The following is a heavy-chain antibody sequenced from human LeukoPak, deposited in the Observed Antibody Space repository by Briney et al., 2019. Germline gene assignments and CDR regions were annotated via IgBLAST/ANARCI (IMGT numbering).Heavy chain of an antibody. J-gene: IGHJ4*02. Sequence: PGGSLRLSCEVSGFTVSTTYMSWVRQAPGKGLEWVSILFRGGARYYADSVKGRFSISRHDSNNTLFLQMNSLRPEDTAVYYCARGDYYDDCGYSDWGQGTLVTVSS. CDR2: LFRGGAR. CDR3: ARGDYYDDCGYSD. CDR1: GFTVSTTY. D-gene: IGHD3-22*01. V-gene: IGHV3-53*04.